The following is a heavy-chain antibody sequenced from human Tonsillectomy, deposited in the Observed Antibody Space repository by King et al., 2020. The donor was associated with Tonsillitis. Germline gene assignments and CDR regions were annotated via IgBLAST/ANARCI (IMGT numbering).Heavy chain of an antibody. Sequence: VQLVESGGSVVQPGRSLRLSCAASGFTFSNYGVHWVRQAPGKGLEWVAVISFDGKHKFYADSVKGRFTVSRDISNSTLYLQMNSLRAKETAVYYCAKGTDAFDFWSGYDYWGQGTLVLVSS. CDR3: AKGTDAFDFWSGYDY. V-gene: IGHV3-30*18. CDR1: GFTFSNYG. D-gene: IGHD3-3*01. CDR2: ISFDGKHK. J-gene: IGHJ4*02.